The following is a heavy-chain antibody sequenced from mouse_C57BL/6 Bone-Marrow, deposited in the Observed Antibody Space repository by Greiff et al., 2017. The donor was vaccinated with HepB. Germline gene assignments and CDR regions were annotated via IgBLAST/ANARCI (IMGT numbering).Heavy chain of an antibody. J-gene: IGHJ2*01. CDR1: GYTFTSYW. V-gene: IGHV1-53*01. D-gene: IGHD1-1*01. Sequence: QVHVKQPGTELVKPGASVKLSCKASGYTFTSYWMHWVKQRPGQGLEWIGNINPSNGGTNYNEKFKSKATLTVDKSSSTAYMQLSSLTSEDSAVYYCARKDTTVGYFDYWGQGTTLTVSS. CDR3: ARKDTTVGYFDY. CDR2: INPSNGGT.